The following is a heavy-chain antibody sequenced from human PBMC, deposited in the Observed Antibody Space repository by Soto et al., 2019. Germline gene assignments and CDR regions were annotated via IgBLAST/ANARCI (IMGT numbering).Heavy chain of an antibody. Sequence: EVQLVQSGAEAKKPGESLKISCEGSGYSFTSYWIGWVRQMPGKGLEWMGLIYPGDSDTRYSPSFQGQVTISADKSISTVYLQGSSLRASDTAMYYCARPVIGDGGDGYFDLWGRGTLVTVSS. CDR3: ARPVIGDGGDGYFDL. V-gene: IGHV5-51*01. D-gene: IGHD4-17*01. CDR2: IYPGDSDT. J-gene: IGHJ2*01. CDR1: GYSFTSYW.